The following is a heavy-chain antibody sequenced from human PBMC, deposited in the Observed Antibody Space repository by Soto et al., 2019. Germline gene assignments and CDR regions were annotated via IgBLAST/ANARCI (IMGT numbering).Heavy chain of an antibody. D-gene: IGHD5-18*01. Sequence: GGSLRLSCGAPGLTFRSFALKWVRQAPEKGLEWVSAISGTGDGTDYADSVKGRFTVSRDTFKNTLYLQMNSLRVEDTALYYCAGLGYSSQDFWGQGTLVTVS. J-gene: IGHJ4*02. CDR3: AGLGYSSQDF. V-gene: IGHV3-23*01. CDR2: ISGTGDGT. CDR1: GLTFRSFA.